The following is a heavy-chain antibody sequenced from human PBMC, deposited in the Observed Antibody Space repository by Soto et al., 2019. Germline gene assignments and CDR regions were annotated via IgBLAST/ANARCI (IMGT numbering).Heavy chain of an antibody. V-gene: IGHV3-48*02. CDR1: GFTFSSYS. CDR3: SRGMYYYDRSGWSD. D-gene: IGHD3-22*01. Sequence: GGSLRLSCAASGFTFSSYSMNWVRQAPGKGLEWVSYISSSSSTIYYADSVKGRFTISRDNAKNSLYLQMNSLRDEDTAVYYCSRGMYYYDRSGWSDWGQGSLVPVSS. J-gene: IGHJ4*02. CDR2: ISSSSSTI.